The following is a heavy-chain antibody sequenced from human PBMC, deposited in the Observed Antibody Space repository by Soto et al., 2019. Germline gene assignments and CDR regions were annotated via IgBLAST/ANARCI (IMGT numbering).Heavy chain of an antibody. Sequence: PSETLSLTCTVSGGSISSYYWSWIRQPPGKGLEWIGYIYYSGSTNYNPSLKSRVTISVDTSKNQFSLKLSSVTAADTAVYYCARAPFNGSGTYEIDNWGQENLLTISS. V-gene: IGHV4-59*01. D-gene: IGHD3-10*01. CDR1: GGSISSYY. J-gene: IGHJ4*02. CDR2: IYYSGST. CDR3: ARAPFNGSGTYEIDN.